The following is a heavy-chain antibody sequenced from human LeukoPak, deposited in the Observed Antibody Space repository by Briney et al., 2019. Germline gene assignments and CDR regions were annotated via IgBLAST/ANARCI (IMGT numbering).Heavy chain of an antibody. CDR3: AINFCGGDCYSGLNY. D-gene: IGHD2-21*01. CDR2: IGVSGGRR. J-gene: IGHJ4*02. CDR1: GFTFSSYW. V-gene: IGHV3-23*01. Sequence: GGSLRLSCAASGFTFSSYWMHWVRHAPGKGLEWVSSIGVSGGRRYYADSVKGRFTISRDDSKNTLYLQMNSLRAEDTAVFYCAINFCGGDCYSGLNYWGQGTLVTVSS.